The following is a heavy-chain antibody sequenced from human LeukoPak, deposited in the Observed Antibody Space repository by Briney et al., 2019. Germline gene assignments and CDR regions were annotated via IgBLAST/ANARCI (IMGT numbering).Heavy chain of an antibody. V-gene: IGHV3-33*06. D-gene: IGHD3-9*01. Sequence: GGSLRLSCAASGFTFSSYGMHWVRQAPGKGLEWVAVIWYDGSNKYYADSVKGRFTISRDNSKNTLYLRMNSLRAEDAAVYYCAKGDKTGALDYWGQGTLVTVSS. CDR1: GFTFSSYG. J-gene: IGHJ4*02. CDR2: IWYDGSNK. CDR3: AKGDKTGALDY.